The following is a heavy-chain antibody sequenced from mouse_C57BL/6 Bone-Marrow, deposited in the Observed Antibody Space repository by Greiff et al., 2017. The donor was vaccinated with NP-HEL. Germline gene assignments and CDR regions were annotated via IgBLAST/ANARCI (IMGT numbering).Heavy chain of an antibody. CDR1: GYTFTSYW. CDR2: IDPSDSYT. J-gene: IGHJ2*01. D-gene: IGHD2-5*01. Sequence: QVQLQQPGAELVRPGTSVKLSCKASGYTFTSYWMHWVKQRPGQGLEWIGVIDPSDSYTNYNQQFKGKATLTVDTSSSTAFMQLSSLTSEDSAVYYCARWGYSNYLTVDDRGQGTTLTVSS. V-gene: IGHV1-59*01. CDR3: ARWGYSNYLTVDD.